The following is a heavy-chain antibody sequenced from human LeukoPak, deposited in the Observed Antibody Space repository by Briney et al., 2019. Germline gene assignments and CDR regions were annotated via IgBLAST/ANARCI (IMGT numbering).Heavy chain of an antibody. V-gene: IGHV3-23*01. D-gene: IGHD2-8*01. J-gene: IGHJ4*02. CDR1: GFTFSSFP. Sequence: KPGGSLRLSCAASGFTFSSFPMSWVRQAPGKGLEWVSVISGGGVSTYYADSVKGRFTISRDNSKNTLYLQMNSLRAEDTAVYYCAKWARYCTNGVCYYFDYWGQGTLVTVSS. CDR3: AKWARYCTNGVCYYFDY. CDR2: ISGGGVST.